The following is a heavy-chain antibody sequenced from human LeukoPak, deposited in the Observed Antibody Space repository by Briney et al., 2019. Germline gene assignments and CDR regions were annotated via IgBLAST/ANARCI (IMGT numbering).Heavy chain of an antibody. CDR2: IYYSGST. V-gene: IGHV4-61*01. D-gene: IGHD6-13*01. J-gene: IGHJ4*02. CDR3: ARGASSSWYTIGY. Sequence: SETLSLTCTVSGGSVSSGSYYWSWIRQPPGKGLEWIGYIYYSGSTNYNPSLKSRVTISVDTSKNQFSLKLSSVTAADTAVYCCARGASSSWYTIGYWGQGTLVTVSS. CDR1: GGSVSSGSYY.